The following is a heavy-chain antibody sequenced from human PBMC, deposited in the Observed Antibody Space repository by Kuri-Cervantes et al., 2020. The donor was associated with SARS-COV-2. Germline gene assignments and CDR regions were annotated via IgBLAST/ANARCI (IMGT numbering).Heavy chain of an antibody. V-gene: IGHV1-46*01. CDR1: GYTFTSYY. J-gene: IGHJ6*03. Sequence: ASVKVSCKASGYTFTSYYMHWVRQAPGQGLEWMGIINPSGGSTSYAQKFQGRVTMTRDTSTSTVYMELSSLRSEDTAVYYCARDGFWSGYYMDYYYYYMDVWGKGTTVTVSS. CDR3: ARDGFWSGYYMDYYYYYMDV. CDR2: INPSGGST. D-gene: IGHD3-3*01.